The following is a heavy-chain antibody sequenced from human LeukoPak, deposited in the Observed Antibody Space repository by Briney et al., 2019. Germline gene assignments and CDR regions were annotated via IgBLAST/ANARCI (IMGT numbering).Heavy chain of an antibody. V-gene: IGHV3-11*01. CDR1: GFTFSDYY. CDR3: ARDEYSSGSSYGMDV. D-gene: IGHD6-19*01. J-gene: IGHJ6*02. CDR2: ISSSGSTI. Sequence: GGSLRLSCAASGFTFSDYYMSWIRQAPGKGLGWVSYISSSGSTIYYADSVKGRFTISRDNAKNSLYLQMNSLRAEDTAVYYCARDEYSSGSSYGMDVWGQGTTVTVSS.